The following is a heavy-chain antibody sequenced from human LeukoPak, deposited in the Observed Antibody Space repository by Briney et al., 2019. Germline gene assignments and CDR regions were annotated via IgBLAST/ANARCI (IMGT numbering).Heavy chain of an antibody. CDR2: IISSSSNI. V-gene: IGHV3-21*01. J-gene: IGHJ4*02. D-gene: IGHD3-10*01. CDR3: ASPQWSRSGERAYYFDY. CDR1: GFTFSSYS. Sequence: PGGSLRLSCAASGFTFSSYSMNWVRQAPGKGLEWVSSIISSSSNIYYADSVKGRFTISRDNAKNSLYLQMNSLRAEDTAVYYCASPQWSRSGERAYYFDYWGQGTLVTVSS.